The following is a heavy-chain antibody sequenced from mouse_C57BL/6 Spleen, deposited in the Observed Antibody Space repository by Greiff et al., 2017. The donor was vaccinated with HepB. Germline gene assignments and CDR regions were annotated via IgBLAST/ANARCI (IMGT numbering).Heavy chain of an antibody. D-gene: IGHD1-1*01. Sequence: EVQLQQSGPGLVKPSQSLSLTCSVTGYSITSGYYWNWIRQFPGNKLEWMGYISYDGSNNYNPSLKNRNSITRDTSKNQFFLKLNSVTNEDTATYYCAREILRYYFDYWGQGTTLTVSS. CDR3: AREILRYYFDY. CDR2: ISYDGSN. J-gene: IGHJ2*01. V-gene: IGHV3-6*01. CDR1: GYSITSGYY.